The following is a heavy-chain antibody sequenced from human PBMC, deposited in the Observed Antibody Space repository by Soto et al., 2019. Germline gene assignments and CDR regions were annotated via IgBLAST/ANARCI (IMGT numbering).Heavy chain of an antibody. J-gene: IGHJ5*02. V-gene: IGHV1-46*03. CDR3: ARAFSYDILGGYDTTNWFDP. Sequence: QVQLVQSGAEVKKPGASVKVSCKASGYTFTSYYIHWVRQAPGQGLEWMGIINPSGGSTSYAQKFQGRVTMTSDTSTSTVYMELSSLRSEDTAVYYCARAFSYDILGGYDTTNWFDPWGQGTLVTVSS. D-gene: IGHD3-9*01. CDR2: INPSGGST. CDR1: GYTFTSYY.